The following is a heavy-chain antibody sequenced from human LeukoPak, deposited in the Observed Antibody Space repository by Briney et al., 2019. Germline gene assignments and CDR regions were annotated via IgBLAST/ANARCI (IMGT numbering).Heavy chain of an antibody. Sequence: GGSLRLSCAASGFTFNSYVMSWVRQAPGKGLEWVSTISGGGGSTYYADSVKGRFTISRDNSKNTLYLQVNSLRAEDTAVYYCATCRAQLWCEYWGQGTLVTVSS. CDR1: GFTFNSYV. J-gene: IGHJ4*02. CDR3: ATCRAQLWCEY. CDR2: ISGGGGST. D-gene: IGHD4/OR15-4a*01. V-gene: IGHV3-23*01.